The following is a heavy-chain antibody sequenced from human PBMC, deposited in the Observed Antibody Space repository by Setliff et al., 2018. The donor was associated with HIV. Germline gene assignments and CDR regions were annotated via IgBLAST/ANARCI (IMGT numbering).Heavy chain of an antibody. CDR2: INAGNGDT. CDR1: GYTFTSYA. CDR3: ALPYCGGGNCWSSASLPPAGWFDP. J-gene: IGHJ5*02. D-gene: IGHD2-15*01. V-gene: IGHV1-3*03. Sequence: AASVKVSCKASGYTFTSYAMHWVRQAPGQRLEWMGWINAGNGDTRYSQEFQGRIYITRDTSATTAYMELSSLRSEDTAVYYCALPYCGGGNCWSSASLPPAGWFDPWGQGTLVTVSS.